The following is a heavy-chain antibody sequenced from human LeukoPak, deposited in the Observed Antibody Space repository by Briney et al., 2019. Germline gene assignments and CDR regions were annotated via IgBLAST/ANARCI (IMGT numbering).Heavy chain of an antibody. Sequence: SETLSLTCTVSGGCMSSYYWSWIRQPPGKGLEWIGYSYYSGSTNYNPSLKSRVTISVDTSKNQFSLKLSSVSAADTAVYYCARTPWFGELLYNWFDPWGQGTLVTVSS. V-gene: IGHV4-59*01. D-gene: IGHD3-10*01. CDR3: ARTPWFGELLYNWFDP. J-gene: IGHJ5*02. CDR2: SYYSGST. CDR1: GGCMSSYY.